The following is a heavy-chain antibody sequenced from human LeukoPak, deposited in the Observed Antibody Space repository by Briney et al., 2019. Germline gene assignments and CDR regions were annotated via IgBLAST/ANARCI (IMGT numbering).Heavy chain of an antibody. V-gene: IGHV3-30*02. Sequence: GGSLRLSCGASGFTFSNYGMLWVRQAPGKGLDWVAFIRYDGNNKLYADSVKGRFTISRDSSKNTLYLHINSLRAEDTAVYYCAKDNPLDYWGQGTLVIVSS. CDR3: AKDNPLDY. D-gene: IGHD1-14*01. CDR1: GFTFSNYG. J-gene: IGHJ4*02. CDR2: IRYDGNNK.